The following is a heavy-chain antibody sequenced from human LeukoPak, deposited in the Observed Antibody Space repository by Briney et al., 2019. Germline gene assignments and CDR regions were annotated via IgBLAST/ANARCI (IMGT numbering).Heavy chain of an antibody. CDR2: IYYSGST. CDR3: ARSSNLAYYDILTGYTHNWFDP. D-gene: IGHD3-9*01. V-gene: IGHV4-39*01. CDR1: GGSISSSSYY. J-gene: IGHJ5*02. Sequence: PSETLSLTCTVSGGSISSSSYYWGWIRQPPGKGLEWIGSIYYSGSTYYNPSLKSRVTISVDTSKNQFSLKLSSVTAADTAVYYCARSSNLAYYDILTGYTHNWFDPWGQGTLVTVSS.